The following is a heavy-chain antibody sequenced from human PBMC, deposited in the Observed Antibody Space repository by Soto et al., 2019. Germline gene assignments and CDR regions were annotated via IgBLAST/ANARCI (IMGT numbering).Heavy chain of an antibody. J-gene: IGHJ6*02. CDR3: ARVAVAGTGGYYYGMDV. CDR2: IIPIFGTA. Sequence: SVKVSCKASGGTFSSYAISWVRQAPGQGLEWMGGIIPIFGTANYAQKFQGRVTITADESTSTAYMELSSLRSEDTAVCYCARVAVAGTGGYYYGMDVWGQGTTVTVSS. D-gene: IGHD6-19*01. V-gene: IGHV1-69*13. CDR1: GGTFSSYA.